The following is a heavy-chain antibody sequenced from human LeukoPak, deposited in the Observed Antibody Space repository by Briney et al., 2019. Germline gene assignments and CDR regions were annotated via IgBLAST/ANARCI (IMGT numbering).Heavy chain of an antibody. J-gene: IGHJ5*02. CDR2: IYYSGST. CDR1: GVSISSGDYF. CDR3: ARGVGYCSGGSCYSVGGFDP. Sequence: PSRTLSLTCTVSGVSISSGDYFWTWIRQHPEKGLEWIGFIYYSGSTYYNPSLKSRLTISVDTSKKEFSLKLSSVTAADTAVYYCARGVGYCSGGSCYSVGGFDPWGQGILVTVSS. V-gene: IGHV4-31*03. D-gene: IGHD2-15*01.